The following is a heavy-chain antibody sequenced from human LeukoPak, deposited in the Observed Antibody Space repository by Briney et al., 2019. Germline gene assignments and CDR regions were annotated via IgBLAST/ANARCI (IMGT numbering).Heavy chain of an antibody. D-gene: IGHD2-2*01. CDR3: ARIHEVVPAKGMDV. V-gene: IGHV1-18*01. J-gene: IGHJ6*02. Sequence: ASVKVSCKASGYTFTSYGISWVRQAPGQGLEWMGWISAYIGNTNYAQKLQGRVTMTTDTSTSTAYMELRSLRSDDTAVYYCARIHEVVPAKGMDVWGQGTTVTVSS. CDR2: ISAYIGNT. CDR1: GYTFTSYG.